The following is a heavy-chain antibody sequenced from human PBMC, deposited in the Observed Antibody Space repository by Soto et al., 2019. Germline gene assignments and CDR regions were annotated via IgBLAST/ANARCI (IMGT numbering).Heavy chain of an antibody. V-gene: IGHV4-39*01. CDR1: GGSISSSSYY. J-gene: IGHJ6*02. CDR2: IYYSGST. Sequence: SETLSLTCTVSGGSISSSSYYWGWIRQPPGKGLEWIGSIYYSGSTYYNPSLKSRVTISVDTSKNQFSLKLSSVTAADTAVYYCARHGKLERYYYGMDVWGQGTTVTVSS. D-gene: IGHD1-1*01. CDR3: ARHGKLERYYYGMDV.